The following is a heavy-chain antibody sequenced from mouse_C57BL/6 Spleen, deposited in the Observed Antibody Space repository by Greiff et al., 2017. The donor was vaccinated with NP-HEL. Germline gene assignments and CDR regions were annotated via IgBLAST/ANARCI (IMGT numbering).Heavy chain of an antibody. CDR1: GYSFTGYY. J-gene: IGHJ4*01. CDR3: ARRAGYAMDY. Sequence: VQLKQSGPELVKPGASVKISCKASGYSFTGYYMHWVKQSSEKSLEWIGEINPSTGGTSYNQKFKGKATLTVDKSSSTAYMQLKSLTSEDSAVYYCARRAGYAMDYWGQGTSVTVSS. V-gene: IGHV1-43*01. CDR2: INPSTGGT. D-gene: IGHD3-3*01.